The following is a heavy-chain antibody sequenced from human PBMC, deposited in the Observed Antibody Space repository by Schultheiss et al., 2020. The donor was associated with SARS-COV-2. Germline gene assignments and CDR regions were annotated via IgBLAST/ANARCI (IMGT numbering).Heavy chain of an antibody. CDR1: GGSISNDY. D-gene: IGHD1-14*01. J-gene: IGHJ2*01. CDR2: IYTSGST. V-gene: IGHV4-4*07. Sequence: SETLSLTCTVSGGSISNDYWSWIRQPAGKGLEWIGRIYTSGSTNYNPSLKSRVTMSVDTSRNQFSLKLSSVTAADTAVYYCARDKPSSTGLWYFDLWGRGTLVTVSS. CDR3: ARDKPSSTGLWYFDL.